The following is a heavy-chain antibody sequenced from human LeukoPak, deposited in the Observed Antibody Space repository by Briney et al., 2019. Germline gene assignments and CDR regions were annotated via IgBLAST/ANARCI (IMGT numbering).Heavy chain of an antibody. V-gene: IGHV3-15*01. CDR1: GFTFSNVW. D-gene: IGHD3-22*01. J-gene: IGHJ4*02. CDR2: IKTKSDGGTT. CDR3: TTEVGKGYYYDSSGSLSPDY. Sequence: GGSLRLSCAASGFTFSNVWMSWVRQGPGKGLEWVGRIKTKSDGGTTDFAAPVKGRFTISRDDSKNTQSLQMNSLKIEDTAVYYCTTEVGKGYYYDSSGSLSPDYWGQGTLVTVSS.